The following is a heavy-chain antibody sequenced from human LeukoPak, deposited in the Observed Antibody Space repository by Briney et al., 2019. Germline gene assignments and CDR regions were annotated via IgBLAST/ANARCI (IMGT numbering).Heavy chain of an antibody. J-gene: IGHJ6*03. CDR3: ARVECSGGSCYLSDYYYYYYMDV. Sequence: PGGSLRLSCAASGFTFSSYSMNWVRQAPGKGLEWVSSISSSSSYIYYADSVKGRFTISRDNAKNSLYLQMNSLRAEDTAAYYCARVECSGGSCYLSDYYYYYYMDVWGKGTTVTVSS. CDR2: ISSSSSYI. CDR1: GFTFSSYS. V-gene: IGHV3-21*01. D-gene: IGHD2-15*01.